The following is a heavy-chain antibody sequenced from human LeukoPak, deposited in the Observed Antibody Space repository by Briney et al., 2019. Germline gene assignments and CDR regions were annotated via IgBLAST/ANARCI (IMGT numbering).Heavy chain of an antibody. J-gene: IGHJ4*02. CDR2: INHSGST. V-gene: IGHV4-34*01. CDR3: ARGMNYDSSGYPGDYFGY. Sequence: PSETLSLTCAVYGGSFSGYYWTWIRQPPGKGLEWIGEINHSGSTNYNPSLKSRVTISVDTSKNQFSLKLSSVTAADTAVYYCARGMNYDSSGYPGDYFGYWGQGTLDTVSS. CDR1: GGSFSGYY. D-gene: IGHD3-22*01.